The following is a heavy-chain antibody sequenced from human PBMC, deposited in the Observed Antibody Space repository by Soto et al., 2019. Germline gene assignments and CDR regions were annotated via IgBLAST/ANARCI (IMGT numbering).Heavy chain of an antibody. Sequence: GGSLRLSCAASGFSFSSYAMSWVRQAPGKGLEWISAIGVSSITTYYADSVKGRFTISRDNSRNTLYLQMNSLRAEDTAVYYCAKKVSGARPFDYWGQGTLVTVSS. CDR3: AKKVSGARPFDY. D-gene: IGHD6-19*01. V-gene: IGHV3-23*01. CDR1: GFSFSSYA. CDR2: IGVSSITT. J-gene: IGHJ4*02.